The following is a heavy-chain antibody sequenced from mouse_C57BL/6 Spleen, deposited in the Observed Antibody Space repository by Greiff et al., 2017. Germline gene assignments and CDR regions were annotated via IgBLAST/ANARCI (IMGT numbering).Heavy chain of an antibody. J-gene: IGHJ4*01. CDR2: ISYDGSN. CDR3: ARGHFDYYGSTSYYYAMDY. D-gene: IGHD1-1*01. Sequence: EVKLQESGPGLVKPSQSLSLTCSVTGYSITSGYYWNWIRQFPGNKLEWMGYISYDGSNNYNPSLKNRISITRDTSKNQFFLKLNSVTTEDTATYDCARGHFDYYGSTSYYYAMDYWGQGTSVTVSS. CDR1: GYSITSGYY. V-gene: IGHV3-6*01.